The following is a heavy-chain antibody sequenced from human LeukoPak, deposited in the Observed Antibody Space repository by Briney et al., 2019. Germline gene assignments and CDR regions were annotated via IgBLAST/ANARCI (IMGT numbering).Heavy chain of an antibody. CDR3: ARGPYYYYMDV. Sequence: GGSLRLSCAASGFTVSSNYMSWVRQAPGKGLEWVSVIYSGGSTYYADSVKGRFTISRDNSKNTLYLQMNSLRAEDTAVYYCARGPYYYYMDVWGKGTTVNVSS. CDR1: GFTVSSNY. CDR2: IYSGGST. J-gene: IGHJ6*03. V-gene: IGHV3-53*01.